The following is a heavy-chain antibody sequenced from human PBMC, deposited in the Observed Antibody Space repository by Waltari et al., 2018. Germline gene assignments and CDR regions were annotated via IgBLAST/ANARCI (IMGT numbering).Heavy chain of an antibody. J-gene: IGHJ4*02. D-gene: IGHD3-9*01. CDR1: GSTCSGYA. CDR2: IWGSGDST. V-gene: IGHV3-23*01. CDR3: AKDWRRSLDYLDWLLFALDN. Sequence: EVQLLASGGGLVQPGGCVRSFWPGSGSTCSGYATPWDRASPGKWLEWVSAIWGSGDSTSHAESLKGRFTISRDNSKNTLFLQLHSLTADDTAVYYCAKDWRRSLDYLDWLLFALDNWGQGTLVTVSS.